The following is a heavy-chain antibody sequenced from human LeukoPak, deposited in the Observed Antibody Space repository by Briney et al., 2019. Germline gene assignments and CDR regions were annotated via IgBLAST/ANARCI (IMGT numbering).Heavy chain of an antibody. CDR2: ISSSSSYI. Sequence: GGSLRLSCAASGFTFSSYSMNWVRQAPGKGLEWVSSISSSSSYIYYADSVKGRFTISRDNAKNSLYLQMNSLRAEDTAVYYCATFDLYSDAFDIWGQGTMVTVSS. J-gene: IGHJ3*02. CDR3: ATFDLYSDAFDI. D-gene: IGHD2-2*02. CDR1: GFTFSSYS. V-gene: IGHV3-21*01.